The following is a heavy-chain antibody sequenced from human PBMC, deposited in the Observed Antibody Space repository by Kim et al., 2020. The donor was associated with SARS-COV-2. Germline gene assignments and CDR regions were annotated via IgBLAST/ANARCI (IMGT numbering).Heavy chain of an antibody. V-gene: IGHV6-1*01. CDR3: AREEWVPLAVAGTSFDY. D-gene: IGHD6-19*01. CDR1: GDSVSSNSAA. Sequence: SQTLSLTCAISGDSVSSNSAAWNWIRQSPSRGLEWLGRTYYRSKWYNDYAVSVKSRITINPDTSKNQFSLQLNSVTPEDTAVYYCAREEWVPLAVAGTSFDYWGQGTLVTVSS. CDR2: TYYRSKWYN. J-gene: IGHJ4*02.